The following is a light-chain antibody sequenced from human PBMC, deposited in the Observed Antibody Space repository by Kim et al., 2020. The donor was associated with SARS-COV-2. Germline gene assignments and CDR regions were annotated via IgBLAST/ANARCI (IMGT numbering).Light chain of an antibody. CDR3: ATWDDSLNGWV. CDR2: TDN. CDR1: TSNIGGNS. J-gene: IGLJ3*02. Sequence: QSALTQPPSASGTPGQRVTISCSGGTSNIGGNSVHWYQQVPGTAPKLLIFTDNKRPSGVPDRFSGAKSGASASLAISGLQSEDEADYYCATWDDSLNGWVFGGGTQLTVL. V-gene: IGLV1-44*01.